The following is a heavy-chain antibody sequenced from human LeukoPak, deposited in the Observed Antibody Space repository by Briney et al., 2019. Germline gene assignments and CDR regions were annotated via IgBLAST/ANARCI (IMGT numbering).Heavy chain of an antibody. CDR1: GGTFSSYA. Sequence: SVKVSCKASGGTFSSYAISWVRQAPGQGLEWMGRIIPILGIANYAQKFQGRVTITADKSTSTAYMELSSLRSEDTAVYYCARARDIVATDYWGQGTLVTVSS. V-gene: IGHV1-69*04. D-gene: IGHD5-12*01. CDR2: IIPILGIA. CDR3: ARARDIVATDY. J-gene: IGHJ4*02.